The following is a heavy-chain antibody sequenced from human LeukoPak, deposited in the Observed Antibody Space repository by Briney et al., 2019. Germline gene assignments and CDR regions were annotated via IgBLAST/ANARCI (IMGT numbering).Heavy chain of an antibody. D-gene: IGHD6-13*01. Sequence: GASGKVSCKASGYTFTRYAMNWVRQAPGQGLEWMGWINTNTGNPTYAQDFTGRFVFSLDTSVSTAYLQISSLKAEDTAVYYCARGKQVYSNSGDAFDIWGQGTMVTVSS. V-gene: IGHV7-4-1*02. CDR3: ARGKQVYSNSGDAFDI. CDR1: GYTFTRYA. J-gene: IGHJ3*02. CDR2: INTNTGNP.